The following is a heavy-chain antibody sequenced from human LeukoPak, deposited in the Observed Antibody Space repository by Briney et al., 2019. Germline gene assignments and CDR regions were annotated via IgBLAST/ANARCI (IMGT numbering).Heavy chain of an antibody. CDR1: GGSISPHY. J-gene: IGHJ6*02. D-gene: IGHD4/OR15-4a*01. CDR3: AREDPRTKVPEGMDV. CDR2: IYYSGTT. Sequence: PSETLCLTCTVSGGSISPHYWTCIRQLPPHVLYLFGYIYYSGTTNYNPSLKSRVTISVDTSKNQFSLKLNSVTAADTAVYYCAREDPRTKVPEGMDVWGQGTTVTVSS. V-gene: IGHV4-59*11.